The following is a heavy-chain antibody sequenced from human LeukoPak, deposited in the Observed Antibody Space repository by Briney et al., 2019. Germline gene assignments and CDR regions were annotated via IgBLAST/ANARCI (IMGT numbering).Heavy chain of an antibody. CDR3: ARQRTIFGVASPNDYYYGMDV. V-gene: IGHV5-51*01. CDR1: GYSFTSYW. CDR2: IYPGDSDT. Sequence: GESLKITCKGSGYSFTSYWIGWVRQMPGKGLEWMGIIYPGDSDTRYSPSFQGQVTISADKSISTAYLQWSGLKASDTAMYYCARQRTIFGVASPNDYYYGMDVWGQGTTVTVSS. D-gene: IGHD3-3*01. J-gene: IGHJ6*02.